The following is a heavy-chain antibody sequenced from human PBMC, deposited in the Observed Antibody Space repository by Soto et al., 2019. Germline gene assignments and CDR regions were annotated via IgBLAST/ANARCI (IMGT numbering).Heavy chain of an antibody. CDR1: GFTFSNAW. CDR2: IKSTTDGGTT. Sequence: EVQLVESGGGLVKPGGSLRLSCAASGFTFSNAWMSWVRQAPGKGLEWVGRIKSTTDGGTTDYAAPVKGRFTISRDDSKNTLYLQMDSLKIEDTAVYYCTTALPYYFDYWGQGTLVTVSS. J-gene: IGHJ4*02. V-gene: IGHV3-15*01. CDR3: TTALPYYFDY.